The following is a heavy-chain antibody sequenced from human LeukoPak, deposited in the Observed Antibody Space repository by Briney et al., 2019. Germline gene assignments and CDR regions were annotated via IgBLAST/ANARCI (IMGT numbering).Heavy chain of an antibody. Sequence: GGSLRVSCSASGFTLSSYVTHWVRQVPGKGLEYVSAISSNGQNPYYADSVRGRFTVSRDNSKNALYLQMSSLRAEDTAVYYCVKTDGSWHTFDYWGQGTLVTVSS. CDR3: VKTDGSWHTFDY. V-gene: IGHV3-64D*06. J-gene: IGHJ4*02. CDR2: ISSNGQNP. D-gene: IGHD6-13*01. CDR1: GFTLSSYV.